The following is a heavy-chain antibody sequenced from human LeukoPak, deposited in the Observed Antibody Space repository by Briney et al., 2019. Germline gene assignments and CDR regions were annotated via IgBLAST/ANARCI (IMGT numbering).Heavy chain of an antibody. V-gene: IGHV3-21*01. Sequence: PGGSLRLSXAASGFTFSSYAMSWVRQAPGRGLEWVSSIDSYSSHIYYADSVKGRFTISRDNAKNSVYLQMSSLRAEDTAVYYCTREGFGAAATGGWGQGTLVTVSS. D-gene: IGHD3-10*01. CDR2: IDSYSSHI. CDR1: GFTFSSYA. J-gene: IGHJ4*02. CDR3: TREGFGAAATGG.